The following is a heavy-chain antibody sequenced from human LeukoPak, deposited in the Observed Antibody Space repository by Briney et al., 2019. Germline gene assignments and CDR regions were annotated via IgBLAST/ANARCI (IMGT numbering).Heavy chain of an antibody. CDR3: ARPYSSTSGGAFDI. CDR1: GFRLSTYN. D-gene: IGHD6-13*01. CDR2: ISSSATYI. V-gene: IGHV3-21*01. J-gene: IGHJ3*02. Sequence: GGSLRLSCAASGFRLSTYNMNWVRQAPGKGLQWVSSISSSATYIHYADLVKGRFTVSRENAKNSLYLQMNSLRAEDTAVYYCARPYSSTSGGAFDIWGQGTMVTVSS.